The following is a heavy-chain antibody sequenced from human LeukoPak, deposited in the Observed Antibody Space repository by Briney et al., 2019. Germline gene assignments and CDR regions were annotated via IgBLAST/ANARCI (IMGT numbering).Heavy chain of an antibody. CDR2: IYYSGST. D-gene: IGHD2-15*01. CDR3: ARAGVVAATRGYYYYYYMDV. V-gene: IGHV4-59*01. CDR1: GDSISSYY. Sequence: SETLSLTCTVSGDSISSYYWSWIRQPPGKGLEWIGYIYYSGSTNYNPSLKSRVTISVDTSKNQFSLKLSSVTAADTAVYYCARAGVVAATRGYYYYYYMDVWGKGTTVTVSS. J-gene: IGHJ6*03.